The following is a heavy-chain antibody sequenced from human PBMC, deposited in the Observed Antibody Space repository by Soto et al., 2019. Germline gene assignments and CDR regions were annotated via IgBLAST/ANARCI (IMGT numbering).Heavy chain of an antibody. CDR3: ARGVLATATIAY. CDR2: INTDGTTA. CDR1: GFTFSNYW. Sequence: EVQVVESGGGLVQPGESLRLACAASGFTFSNYWMHWVRQAPGKGLVWVSHINTDGTTATYAYSVKGPFTMSRDNAKNTVYLQMNSLGPGDTAVYYCARGVLATATIAYWGQGTLVTVSS. D-gene: IGHD3-3*02. J-gene: IGHJ4*02. V-gene: IGHV3-74*01.